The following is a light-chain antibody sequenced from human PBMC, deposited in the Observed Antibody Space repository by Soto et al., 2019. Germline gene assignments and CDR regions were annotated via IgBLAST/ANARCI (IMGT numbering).Light chain of an antibody. CDR2: DVS. J-gene: IGLJ3*02. Sequence: QSALTQPCSVSGSPGQSVTISCTGTSSDVGGYNYVSWYQQYPGKAPKLMTYDVSKRPSGIPDRFSGSKSGNTASLTISGLQAEDEADYYCCSYAGSYTWVFGGGTKVTVL. CDR3: CSYAGSYTWV. V-gene: IGLV2-11*01. CDR1: SSDVGGYNY.